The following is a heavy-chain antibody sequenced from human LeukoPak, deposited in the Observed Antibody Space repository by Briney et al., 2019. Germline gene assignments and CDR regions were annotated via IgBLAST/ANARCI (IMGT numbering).Heavy chain of an antibody. Sequence: GGSLRLSCAASGSTFSSYAMSWVRQAPGKGLEWISGITSVGTTYYADSVKGRFTISRDNSMNTLWLQMNSLTVEDTALYYCAKDSAWLQYHSWGQGTLVTVSS. J-gene: IGHJ4*02. CDR2: ITSVGTT. D-gene: IGHD5-24*01. CDR3: AKDSAWLQYHS. V-gene: IGHV3-23*01. CDR1: GSTFSSYA.